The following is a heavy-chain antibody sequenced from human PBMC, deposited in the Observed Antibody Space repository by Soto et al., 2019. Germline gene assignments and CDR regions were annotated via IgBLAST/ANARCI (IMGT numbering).Heavy chain of an antibody. V-gene: IGHV4-31*03. CDR3: ARGRDVVVPAAQYYFDY. Sequence: QVQLQESGPGLVKPSQTLPLTCTVSGGSISSGGYYWIWIRQHPRKGLERIGYIYYSGSTYYNPTLKSRVTISVDTSKNKCSLKLSSVTAADTAVYYCARGRDVVVPAAQYYFDYWGQGTLVTVSS. CDR2: IYYSGST. D-gene: IGHD2-2*01. J-gene: IGHJ4*02. CDR1: GGSISSGGYY.